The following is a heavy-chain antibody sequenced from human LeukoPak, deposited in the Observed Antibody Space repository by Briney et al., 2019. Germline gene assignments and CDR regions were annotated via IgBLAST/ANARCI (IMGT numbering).Heavy chain of an antibody. V-gene: IGHV1-18*01. Sequence: GASVKVSCQASGYTFTNYGISWVRQAPGQGLEWMGWISGYNGHTNYAQKLQGRVTMTTDTSTSTAYMELRSLRSDDTAVYYCARGSTARYYYDSSGYYRGAFDYWGQGTLVTVSS. J-gene: IGHJ4*02. D-gene: IGHD3-22*01. CDR1: GYTFTNYG. CDR2: ISGYNGHT. CDR3: ARGSTARYYYDSSGYYRGAFDY.